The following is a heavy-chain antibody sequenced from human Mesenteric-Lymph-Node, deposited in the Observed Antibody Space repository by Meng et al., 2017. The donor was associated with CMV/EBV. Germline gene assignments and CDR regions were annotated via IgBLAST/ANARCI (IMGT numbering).Heavy chain of an antibody. Sequence: SETLSLTCAVSGLSLSSGGTNYRAWIRQSPGKGLEWIGSIFYGVKTYYSASLKNRVTISIDASKNHLSLRLNSVTAADTAVYYCARGGGSGYYYYYYGMDVWGQGTTVTVSS. CDR1: GLSLSSGGTNY. J-gene: IGHJ6*02. CDR2: IFYGVKT. CDR3: ARGGGSGYYYYYYGMDV. V-gene: IGHV4-39*02. D-gene: IGHD3-3*01.